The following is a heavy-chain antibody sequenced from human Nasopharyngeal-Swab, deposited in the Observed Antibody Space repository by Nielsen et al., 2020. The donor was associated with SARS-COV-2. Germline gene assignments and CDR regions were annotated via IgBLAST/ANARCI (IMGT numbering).Heavy chain of an antibody. CDR2: TSFDGSNK. Sequence: GGSLRLSCATSGFTFRIYGMHWVRQAPGKGLEWVAVTSFDGSNKSYADSVKGRFTISKDYAQNTLYLHMNSLRAEDTAVYYCAKGLRVGSAYYFYYYMDVWDKGTTVTVSS. CDR3: AKGLRVGSAYYFYYYMDV. V-gene: IGHV3-30*05. D-gene: IGHD1-26*01. CDR1: GFTFRIYG. J-gene: IGHJ6*03.